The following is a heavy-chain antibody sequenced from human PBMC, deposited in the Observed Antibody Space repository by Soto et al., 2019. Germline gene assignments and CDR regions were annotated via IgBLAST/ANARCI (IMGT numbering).Heavy chain of an antibody. D-gene: IGHD3-22*01. Sequence: GGSLRLSCAASGFTFSSYGMHWVRQAPGKGLEWVAVISYDESNKYYADKVKGRFTISRDNSKNTLNLKMNSLRAEDTTVKYNSKYFVSWYYYDSSGYYYRTPYYYYGMDVWGQGT. CDR2: ISYDESNK. V-gene: IGHV3-30*18. CDR3: SKYFVSWYYYDSSGYYYRTPYYYYGMDV. J-gene: IGHJ6*02. CDR1: GFTFSSYG.